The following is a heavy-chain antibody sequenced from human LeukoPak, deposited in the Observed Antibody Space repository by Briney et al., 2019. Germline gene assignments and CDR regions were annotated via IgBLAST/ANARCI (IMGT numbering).Heavy chain of an antibody. J-gene: IGHJ6*02. CDR3: ASSRRPGSTAQYYYYYYGMDV. Sequence: SVTVSCKASGGTFSSYAISWVRQAPGQGLEWMGRIIPIFGIANYAQKFQGRVTITADKSTSTAYMELSSLRSEDTAVYYCASSRRPGSTAQYYYYYYGMDVWGQGTTVTVSS. CDR1: GGTFSSYA. D-gene: IGHD6-13*01. V-gene: IGHV1-69*04. CDR2: IIPIFGIA.